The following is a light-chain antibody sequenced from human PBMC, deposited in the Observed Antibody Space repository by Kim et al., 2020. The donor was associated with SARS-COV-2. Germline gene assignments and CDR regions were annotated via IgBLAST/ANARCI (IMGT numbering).Light chain of an antibody. V-gene: IGKV1-39*01. J-gene: IGKJ2*01. Sequence: SASVGDIVTITCLASQTISDYLNWSQQKPGQSPKLLIYTASSLQNGVPTRFSGSGSGTEFTLTISSLHTDDFESYYCQQGHSIPHTFGQGTRLEI. CDR2: TAS. CDR1: QTISDY. CDR3: QQGHSIPHT.